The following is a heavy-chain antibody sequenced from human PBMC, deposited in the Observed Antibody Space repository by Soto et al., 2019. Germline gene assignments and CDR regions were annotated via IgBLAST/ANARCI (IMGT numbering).Heavy chain of an antibody. D-gene: IGHD2-2*01. J-gene: IGHJ6*02. CDR1: GFTFSSYS. V-gene: IGHV3-21*01. CDR2: ISSSSSYI. Sequence: EVQLVESGGGLVKPGGSLRLSCAASGFTFSSYSMNWVRQAPGKGLEWVSSISSSSSYIYYADSVKGRFTISRDNAKNSLYLQMNSLRAEDTAVYYCARDRYHQLPELYGMDVWGQGTTVTVSS. CDR3: ARDRYHQLPELYGMDV.